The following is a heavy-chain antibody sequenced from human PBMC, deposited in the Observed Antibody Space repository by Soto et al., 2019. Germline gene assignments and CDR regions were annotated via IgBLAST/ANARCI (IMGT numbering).Heavy chain of an antibody. CDR2: IIPILGIA. D-gene: IGHD3-10*01. V-gene: IGHV1-69*02. CDR1: GGTFSSYT. CDR3: ARVGHYGSGSYHYHYYGMDV. J-gene: IGHJ6*02. Sequence: SSVKVSCTASGGTFSSYTISWVRQAPGQGLEWMGRIIPILGIANYAQKFQGRVTITADKSTSTAYMELSSLRSEDTAVYYCARVGHYGSGSYHYHYYGMDVWAQGTTVTVS.